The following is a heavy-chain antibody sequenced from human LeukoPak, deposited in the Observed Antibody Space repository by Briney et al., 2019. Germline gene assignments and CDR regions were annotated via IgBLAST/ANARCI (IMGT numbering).Heavy chain of an antibody. J-gene: IGHJ4*02. V-gene: IGHV1-18*01. D-gene: IGHD3-3*01. CDR2: ISAYNGNT. CDR1: GGTFSSYA. Sequence: ASVKVSCKASGGTFSSYAISWVRQAPGQGLEWMGWISAYNGNTNYAQKLQGRVTMTTDTSTSTAYMELRSLRSDDTAVYYCARAPAPFGGIAEFFDYWGQGTLVTVSS. CDR3: ARAPAPFGGIAEFFDY.